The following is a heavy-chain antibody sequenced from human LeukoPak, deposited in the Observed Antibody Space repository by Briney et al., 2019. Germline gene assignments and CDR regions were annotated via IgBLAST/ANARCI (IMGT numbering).Heavy chain of an antibody. CDR3: AKANWGWGSFDY. V-gene: IGHV4-38-2*02. Sequence: PSETLSLTCTVSGYSISSGYYWGWIRQPPGKGLEWIGYIYYSGSTNYNPSLKSRVTISVDTSKNQFSLKLSSVTAADTAVYYCAKANWGWGSFDYWGQGTLVTVSS. J-gene: IGHJ4*02. CDR2: IYYSGST. D-gene: IGHD7-27*01. CDR1: GYSISSGYY.